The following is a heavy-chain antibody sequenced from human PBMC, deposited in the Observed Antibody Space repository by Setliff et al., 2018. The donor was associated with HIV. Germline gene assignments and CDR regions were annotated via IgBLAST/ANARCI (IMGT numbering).Heavy chain of an antibody. V-gene: IGHV3-30*02. CDR2: IRYDGSNQ. CDR3: ARDYVWGRRAFDI. J-gene: IGHJ3*02. D-gene: IGHD3-16*01. CDR1: GFTFSTYG. Sequence: LRLSCAASGFTFSTYGMQWVRQAPGKGLEWVAFIRYDGSNQYYADSVKGRFTISRDNAENSLYLQMNSLRAEDTAVYYCARDYVWGRRAFDIWGPGTMVTVSS.